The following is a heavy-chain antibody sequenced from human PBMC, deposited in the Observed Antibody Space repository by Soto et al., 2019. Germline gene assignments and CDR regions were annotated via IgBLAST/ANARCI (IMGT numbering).Heavy chain of an antibody. CDR2: IYYSGST. V-gene: IGHV4-39*01. J-gene: IGHJ4*02. CDR3: ARQHSSPVGATIYLYVDY. CDR1: GGSISSSSYY. Sequence: SETLSLTCTVSGGSISSSSYYWGWIRQPPGKGLEWIGSIYYSGSTYYNPSLKSRVTISVDTSKNQFSLKLSSVTAADTAVYYCARQHSSPVGATIYLYVDYWGQGTLVTVS. D-gene: IGHD1-26*01.